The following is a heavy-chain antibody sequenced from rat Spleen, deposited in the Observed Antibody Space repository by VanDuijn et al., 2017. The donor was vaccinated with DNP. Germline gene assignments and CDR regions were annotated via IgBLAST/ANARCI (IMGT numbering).Heavy chain of an antibody. Sequence: EVQLVESGGGLVQPGRSMKLSCAASGFTFSNYYMAWVRQAPTKGLEWVASITNTGGSTYYPDSVKGRFTISRDNAKSTLYLQMNSLRSEDTATYYCATPNHFNYGSYDYWGQGVTVTVSS. D-gene: IGHD1-3*01. CDR1: GFTFSNYY. CDR2: ITNTGGST. CDR3: ATPNHFNYGSYDY. J-gene: IGHJ2*01. V-gene: IGHV5-25*01.